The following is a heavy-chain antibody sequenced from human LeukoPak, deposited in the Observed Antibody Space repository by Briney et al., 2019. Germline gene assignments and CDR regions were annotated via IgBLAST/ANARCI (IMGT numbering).Heavy chain of an antibody. Sequence: PSETLSLTCTVSGGSISSSSHYWGWIRQPPGKGLEWIGTTYYSGGTYYNPSLKSRVTISVDTSKNQFSLKLSSVTAADTAVYYCARVNDYDFYFDYWGQGTLVTVSS. V-gene: IGHV4-39*07. D-gene: IGHD3-3*01. CDR1: GGSISSSSHY. CDR2: TYYSGGT. J-gene: IGHJ4*02. CDR3: ARVNDYDFYFDY.